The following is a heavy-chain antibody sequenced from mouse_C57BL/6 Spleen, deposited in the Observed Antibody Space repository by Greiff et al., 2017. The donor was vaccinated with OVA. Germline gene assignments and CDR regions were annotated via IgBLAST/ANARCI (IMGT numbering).Heavy chain of an antibody. CDR2: INPSTGGT. D-gene: IGHD2-4*01. CDR3: ARNYDYDGAWFAY. J-gene: IGHJ3*01. V-gene: IGHV1-42*01. Sequence: VQLKQSGPELVKPGASVKISCKASGYSFTGYYMNWVKQSPEKSLEWIGEINPSTGGTTYNQKFKAKATLTVDKSSSTAYMQLKSLTSEDSAVYYCARNYDYDGAWFAYWGQGTLVTVSA. CDR1: GYSFTGYY.